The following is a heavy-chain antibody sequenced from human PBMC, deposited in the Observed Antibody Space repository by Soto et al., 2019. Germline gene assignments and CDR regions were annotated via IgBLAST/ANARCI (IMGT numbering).Heavy chain of an antibody. CDR2: IIPIFGTA. V-gene: IGHV1-69*06. Sequence: QVQLVQSGAEVKKPGSSVKVSCKASGGTFSSYAISWVRQAPGQGLEWMGGIIPIFGTANYAQKFQGRVTITADKSTSTAYMELSSLSSEDTAVYYCARVVPYCGGDCYSGYFQHWGQGTLVTVSS. J-gene: IGHJ1*01. CDR1: GGTFSSYA. CDR3: ARVVPYCGGDCYSGYFQH. D-gene: IGHD2-21*02.